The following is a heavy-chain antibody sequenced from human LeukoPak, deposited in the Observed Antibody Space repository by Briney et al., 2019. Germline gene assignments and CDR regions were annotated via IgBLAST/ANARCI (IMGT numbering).Heavy chain of an antibody. V-gene: IGHV4-61*02. CDR3: AREVVVVAAPYYYYYMDV. CDR1: GGSISSGSYY. D-gene: IGHD2-15*01. CDR2: IYTSGST. Sequence: SETLSLTCTVSGGSISSGSYYWSWIRQPAGKRLEWIGRIYTSGSTNYNPSLKSRVTISVDTSKNQFSLKLSSVTAADTAVYYCAREVVVVAAPYYYYYMDVWGKGTTVTVSS. J-gene: IGHJ6*03.